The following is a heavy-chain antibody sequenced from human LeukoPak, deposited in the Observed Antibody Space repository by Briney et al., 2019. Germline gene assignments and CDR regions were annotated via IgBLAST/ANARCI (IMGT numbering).Heavy chain of an antibody. CDR2: IFHSRSI. Sequence: SETLSLTCNVSGYSISSGYYWGWIRRSPGEGLEWIATIFHSRSIYYNPSLKTRVSLSVDTSKNQFSLKLNSVTAADTAVYYCARMGVSYYYDSSTYYPVAFDVWGQGTMVTVSS. V-gene: IGHV4-38-2*02. CDR1: GYSISSGYY. CDR3: ARMGVSYYYDSSTYYPVAFDV. J-gene: IGHJ3*01. D-gene: IGHD3-22*01.